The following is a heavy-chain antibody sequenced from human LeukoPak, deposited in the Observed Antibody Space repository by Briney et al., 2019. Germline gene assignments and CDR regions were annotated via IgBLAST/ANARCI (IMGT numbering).Heavy chain of an antibody. CDR2: INQDGTEK. CDR3: ARGLSGYSSSLGY. CDR1: GFPFSTYW. D-gene: IGHD6-6*01. V-gene: IGHV3-7*01. J-gene: IGHJ4*02. Sequence: GGSLRLSCAASGFPFSTYWMSWVRQAPGKGLEWVANINQDGTEKYYVDSVKGRFTISRDNAKNTLYLQMNSLRAEDTAVYYCARGLSGYSSSLGYWGQGTLVTVSS.